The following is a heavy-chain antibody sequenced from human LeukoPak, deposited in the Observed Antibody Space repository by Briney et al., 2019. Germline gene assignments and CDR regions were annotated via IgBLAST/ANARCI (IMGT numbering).Heavy chain of an antibody. J-gene: IGHJ4*02. CDR3: ARDHTGTDTGTFDY. CDR2: IKQDGSEK. D-gene: IGHD1-1*01. CDR1: GFTFSSYW. V-gene: IGHV3-7*01. Sequence: GGSLRLSCAASGFTFSSYWMSWVRQAPGKGLEWVANIKQDGSEKYYVDSVKGRFTISRDNAKNSLYLQMNSLRAEDTAVYYCARDHTGTDTGTFDYWGQGTLVTVSS.